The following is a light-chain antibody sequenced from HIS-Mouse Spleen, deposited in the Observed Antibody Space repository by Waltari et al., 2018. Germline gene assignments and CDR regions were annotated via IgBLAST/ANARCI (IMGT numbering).Light chain of an antibody. CDR2: EGS. CDR1: SSDVGSYNL. J-gene: IGLJ3*02. V-gene: IGLV2-23*01. CDR3: CSYAGSSTYWV. Sequence: QSALTQPASVSGSPGQSITIPCTGTSSDVGSYNLVSWYQQHPGKAPKLMIYEGSTRPSGVSNRFSGSKSGNTASLTISGLQAEDEADYYCCSYAGSSTYWVFGGGTKLTVL.